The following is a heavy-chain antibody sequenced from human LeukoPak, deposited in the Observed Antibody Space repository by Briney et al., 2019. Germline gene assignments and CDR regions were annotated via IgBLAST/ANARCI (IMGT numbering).Heavy chain of an antibody. Sequence: PSETLPLTCAVSGGSISSGGYSWSWIRQPPGKGLEWIGYIYHSGSTYYNPSLKSRVTISVDRSKNQFSLKLSSVTAADTAVYYCARDLAWVVVAAIDYYYGMDVWGQGTTVTVSS. CDR3: ARDLAWVVVAAIDYYYGMDV. D-gene: IGHD2-15*01. V-gene: IGHV4-30-2*01. CDR1: GGSISSGGYS. CDR2: IYHSGST. J-gene: IGHJ6*02.